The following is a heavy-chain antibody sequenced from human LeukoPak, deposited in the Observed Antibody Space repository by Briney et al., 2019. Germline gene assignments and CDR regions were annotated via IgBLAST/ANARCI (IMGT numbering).Heavy chain of an antibody. J-gene: IGHJ6*03. CDR3: ARVVFAVAPFYHHYHMDV. Sequence: SETLSLTCTVSGGFITSGGYYWSWIRQHPGRGLEWIAYITNSGSTFYTPSLKGRAVISIDISKSQFSLNVTSVTAADTAVYFCARVVFAVAPFYHHYHMDVWGKGITVTVSS. CDR2: ITNSGST. D-gene: IGHD3-3*01. CDR1: GGFITSGGYY. V-gene: IGHV4-31*03.